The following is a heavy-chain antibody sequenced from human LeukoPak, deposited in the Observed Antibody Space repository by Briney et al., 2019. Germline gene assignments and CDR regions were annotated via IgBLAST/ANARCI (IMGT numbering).Heavy chain of an antibody. D-gene: IGHD3-22*01. CDR3: VKGQRYYYDNSGYYSDYFDY. Sequence: GGSLRLSCAVSGFTFSSYGMYCVRQAPGKGLEWVAVISYDGSNKYYADSVKGRFTISRDNYKNTLYLQMNSLRAEDTAVFYCVKGQRYYYDNSGYYSDYFDYWGQGTLVTVSS. V-gene: IGHV3-30*18. CDR2: ISYDGSNK. CDR1: GFTFSSYG. J-gene: IGHJ4*02.